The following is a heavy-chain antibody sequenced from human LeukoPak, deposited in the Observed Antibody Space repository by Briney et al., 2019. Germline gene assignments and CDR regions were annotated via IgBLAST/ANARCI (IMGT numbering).Heavy chain of an antibody. CDR3: ARVGKGGASDAFDI. J-gene: IGHJ3*02. D-gene: IGHD1-26*01. Sequence: PGGSLRLSCAVSGFAFSDYGMHWVRQAPGKGLEWVAVISYDGSNKYYADSLKGRFTISRDNAKNSLYLQMNSLRAEDTAVYYCARVGKGGASDAFDIWGQGTMVTVSS. V-gene: IGHV3-30*03. CDR1: GFAFSDYG. CDR2: ISYDGSNK.